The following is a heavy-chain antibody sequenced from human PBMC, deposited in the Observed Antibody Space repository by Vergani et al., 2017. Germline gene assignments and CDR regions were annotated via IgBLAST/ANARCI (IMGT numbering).Heavy chain of an antibody. CDR1: GFTFTSSA. Sequence: QMQLVQSGPEVKKPGTSVKVSCKASGFTFTSSAMQWVRQARGQRLEWIGWIVVGSGXTNYAQKFQERVTITRDMSTSTAYMELSSLRSEDTAVYYCAKDLYYYDSSGYYPLGYGMDVWGQGTTVTVSS. V-gene: IGHV1-58*02. D-gene: IGHD3-22*01. CDR2: IVVGSGXT. CDR3: AKDLYYYDSSGYYPLGYGMDV. J-gene: IGHJ6*02.